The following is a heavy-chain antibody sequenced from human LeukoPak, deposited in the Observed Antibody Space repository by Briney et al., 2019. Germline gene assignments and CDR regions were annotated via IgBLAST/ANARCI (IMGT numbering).Heavy chain of an antibody. Sequence: GGSLRLSCAASGFTFSSYSMNWVRQAPGKGLEWISYISSASNTIYYADSVKGRFTISRDNAKNSVYLQMNSLRAEDTAMYYCARDGWFGDYNWFDPWGQGTLVTISS. D-gene: IGHD3-10*01. CDR1: GFTFSSYS. CDR3: ARDGWFGDYNWFDP. J-gene: IGHJ5*02. CDR2: ISSASNTI. V-gene: IGHV3-48*01.